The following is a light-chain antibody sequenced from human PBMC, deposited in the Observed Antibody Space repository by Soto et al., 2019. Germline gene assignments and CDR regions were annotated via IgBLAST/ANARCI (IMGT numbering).Light chain of an antibody. V-gene: IGKV1-27*01. CDR3: QKYNSAPPT. CDR1: QGISTY. J-gene: IGKJ1*01. Sequence: DIQMTQSPSFLSASVGDRVTITCRSSQGISTYVVWYQQKPGKVPKLLIYAASTFQSGVPSRFSGSGSGTDFTLTISSLQPEDVATYYCQKYNSAPPTFGQGTKVEIK. CDR2: AAS.